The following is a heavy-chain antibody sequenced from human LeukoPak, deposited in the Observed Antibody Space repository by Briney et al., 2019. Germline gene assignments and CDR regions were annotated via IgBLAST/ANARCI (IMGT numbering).Heavy chain of an antibody. CDR2: MKPNSGAT. Sequence: SSVTVSCMASGYTFNSYDINWVRQATGQGPEWVGWMKPNSGATGYAQKFQGRGTMTRNTSISTAYMELNSLTSEDTAVYYCARMDASGIVNWFDPWGQGTLVTVSS. CDR1: GYTFNSYD. D-gene: IGHD3-10*01. V-gene: IGHV1-8*01. J-gene: IGHJ5*02. CDR3: ARMDASGIVNWFDP.